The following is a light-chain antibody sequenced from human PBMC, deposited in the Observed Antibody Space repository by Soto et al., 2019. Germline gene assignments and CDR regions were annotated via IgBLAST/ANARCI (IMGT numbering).Light chain of an antibody. Sequence: IVLTQSPATLSLSPGERATLSCRASQSVTTFLAWYQQKPGQAPRLLIYDASNRATGIPARFSGSGSGTEFTLTISSLQSEDFGVYYCQQCNNWPLSITFGQGTRLEIK. CDR1: QSVTTF. J-gene: IGKJ5*01. CDR3: QQCNNWPLSIT. V-gene: IGKV3-11*01. CDR2: DAS.